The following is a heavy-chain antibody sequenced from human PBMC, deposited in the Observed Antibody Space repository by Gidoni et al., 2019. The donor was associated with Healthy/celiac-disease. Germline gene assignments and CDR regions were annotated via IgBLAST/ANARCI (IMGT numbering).Heavy chain of an antibody. J-gene: IGHJ5*02. D-gene: IGHD3-10*01. CDR3: ARDHGGGSGTLWFDP. Sequence: EVQLVESGGGLVQPGGSLRLSCAASGFTVSSNYMSWVRQAPGKGLEWVSVIYSGGSTYYEDSVKGRFTISRDNSKNTLYLQMNSLRAEDTAVYYCARDHGGGSGTLWFDPWGQGTLVTVSS. CDR1: GFTVSSNY. V-gene: IGHV3-66*01. CDR2: IYSGGST.